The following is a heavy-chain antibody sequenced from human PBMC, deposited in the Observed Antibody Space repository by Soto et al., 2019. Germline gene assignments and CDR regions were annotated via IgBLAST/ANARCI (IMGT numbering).Heavy chain of an antibody. D-gene: IGHD6-19*01. J-gene: IGHJ6*03. V-gene: IGHV1-3*01. CDR1: GYTFTSYA. Sequence: QVQLVQSGAEVKKPGASVKVSCKASGYTFTSYAMHWVRQAPGQRLEWMGWINAGNGNTKYSQKFQGRVTITRDTSASTAYMELSSLRSEDTAVYYCAGVGVAGTRSYYYYYMDVWGKGTTVTVSS. CDR3: AGVGVAGTRSYYYYYMDV. CDR2: INAGNGNT.